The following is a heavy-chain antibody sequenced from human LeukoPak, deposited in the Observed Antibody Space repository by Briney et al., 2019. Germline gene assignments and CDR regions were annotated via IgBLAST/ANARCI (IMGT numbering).Heavy chain of an antibody. J-gene: IGHJ6*02. CDR1: GFTLSSYA. Sequence: GGSLRLSCAASGFTLSSYAMSWVRQAPGKGLEWVSAISGSGGSTYYADSVKGRFTISRDNSKNTLYLQMNSLRAEDTAVYYCAKGSPGLYYYYGMDVWGQGTTVTVSS. D-gene: IGHD7-27*01. CDR3: AKGSPGLYYYYGMDV. V-gene: IGHV3-23*01. CDR2: ISGSGGST.